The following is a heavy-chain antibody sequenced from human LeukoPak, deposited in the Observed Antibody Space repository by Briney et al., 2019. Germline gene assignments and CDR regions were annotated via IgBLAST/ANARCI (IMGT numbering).Heavy chain of an antibody. V-gene: IGHV3-53*01. CDR2: IYSGGST. D-gene: IGHD1-26*01. CDR3: ARDGGGGGTFDAFDI. J-gene: IGHJ3*02. CDR1: GFTVSSNY. Sequence: GGSLRLPCAASGFTVSSNYMSWVRQAPGEGLEWVSVIYSGGSTYYADSVKGRFTISRANSKNTLYLQRNSLRPEETAVNYCARDGGGGGTFDAFDIWGQGTMVTVSS.